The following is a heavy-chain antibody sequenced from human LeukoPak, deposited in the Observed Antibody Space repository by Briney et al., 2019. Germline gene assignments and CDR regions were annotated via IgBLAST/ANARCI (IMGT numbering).Heavy chain of an antibody. CDR3: TTDEDWNYARKDV. J-gene: IGHJ6*02. V-gene: IGHV3-15*04. Sequence: GGSLRLSCAASGFTFNYARMSWVRQVPGKGLEWVGQTVSEIDGGTTDYATPVKGRFTISRDDSKSTLYLQMNSLKIEDTAVYYCTTDEDWNYARKDVWGQGATVIVSS. CDR2: TVSEIDGGTT. CDR1: GFTFNYAR. D-gene: IGHD1-7*01.